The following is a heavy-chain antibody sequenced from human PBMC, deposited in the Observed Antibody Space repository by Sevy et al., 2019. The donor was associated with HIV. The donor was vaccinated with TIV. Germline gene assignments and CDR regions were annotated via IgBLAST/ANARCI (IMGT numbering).Heavy chain of an antibody. V-gene: IGHV1-24*01. CDR3: ATDIVVGRDY. D-gene: IGHD2-2*01. CDR2: FDEDGEI. CDR1: GYTLTALS. Sequence: ASVKVSCKVSGYTLTALSMHWVRQAPGKGLEWMVGFDEDGEIMYAQKFQGRVTMTEDTSTDTAYMELSSLRSEDTAMYYCATDIVVGRDYWGQGTLVTVSS. J-gene: IGHJ4*02.